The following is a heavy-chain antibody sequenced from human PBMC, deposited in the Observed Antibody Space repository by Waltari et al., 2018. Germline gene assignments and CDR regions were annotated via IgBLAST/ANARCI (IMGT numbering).Heavy chain of an antibody. D-gene: IGHD6-19*01. V-gene: IGHV3-23*01. J-gene: IGHJ4*02. CDR1: A. Sequence: AMSWVRQVPGKGLEWVSSITASGHITYYADSVKGRFSISRDNSKNTVYLQMDSLRAEDTAVYHCAKGETTGWYRCFDYWGQGTQVTVSS. CDR3: AKGETTGWYRCFDY. CDR2: ITASGHIT.